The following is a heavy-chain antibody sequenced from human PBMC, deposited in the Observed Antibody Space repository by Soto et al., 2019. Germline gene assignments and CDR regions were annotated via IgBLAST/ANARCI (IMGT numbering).Heavy chain of an antibody. V-gene: IGHV1-69*12. D-gene: IGHD2-15*01. CDR2: IIPIFGTA. CDR1: GGTFSSYA. Sequence: QVQLVQSGAEVMKPGSSVKVSCKASGGTFSSYAISWVRQAPGQGLEWMGGIIPIFGTANYAQKFQGRVTITADESTSTAYMELSSLRSEDTAVYYCARDRGADYCSGGSCYSWFDPWGQGTLVTVSS. CDR3: ARDRGADYCSGGSCYSWFDP. J-gene: IGHJ5*02.